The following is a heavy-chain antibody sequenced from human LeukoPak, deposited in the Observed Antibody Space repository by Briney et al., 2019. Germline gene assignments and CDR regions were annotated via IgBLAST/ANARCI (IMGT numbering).Heavy chain of an antibody. Sequence: SETLSLTCAVYGGSFSGYYWSWIRQPPGKGLEWIGEINHSGSTNYNPSPKSRVTISVDTSKNQFSLKLSSVTAADTAVYYCARGPRITMIVVVINAGLDYWGQGTLVTVSS. CDR3: ARGPRITMIVVVINAGLDY. D-gene: IGHD3-22*01. CDR2: INHSGST. V-gene: IGHV4-34*01. J-gene: IGHJ4*02. CDR1: GGSFSGYY.